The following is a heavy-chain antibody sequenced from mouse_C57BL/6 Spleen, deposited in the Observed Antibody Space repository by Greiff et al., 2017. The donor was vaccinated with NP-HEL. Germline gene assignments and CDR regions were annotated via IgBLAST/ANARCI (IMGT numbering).Heavy chain of an antibody. V-gene: IGHV5-17*01. CDR3: ARDIYYDYPWFAY. Sequence: DVKLVESGGGLVKPGGSLKLSCAASGFTFSDYGMHWVRQAPEKGLEWVAYISSGSSTIYYADTVKGRFTISRDNAKNTLFLQMTSLRSEDTAMYYCARDIYYDYPWFAYWGQGTLVTVSA. J-gene: IGHJ3*01. CDR2: ISSGSSTI. D-gene: IGHD2-4*01. CDR1: GFTFSDYG.